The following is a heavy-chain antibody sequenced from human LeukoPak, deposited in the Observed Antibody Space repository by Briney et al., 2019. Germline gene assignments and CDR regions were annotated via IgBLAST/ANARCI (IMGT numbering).Heavy chain of an antibody. J-gene: IGHJ4*02. Sequence: VGSLRLSCVAAGFTFSNYAIHWVRQAPGKGLEWVSVISHDGSNKYYAHSVKGRFTLSRDNSKNTLYLQMDSLRPEDTAVYYCARDPIGYYGSGSLVQYYFDYWGQGTLVTVSS. CDR3: ARDPIGYYGSGSLVQYYFDY. CDR2: ISHDGSNK. V-gene: IGHV3-30-3*01. D-gene: IGHD3-10*01. CDR1: GFTFSNYA.